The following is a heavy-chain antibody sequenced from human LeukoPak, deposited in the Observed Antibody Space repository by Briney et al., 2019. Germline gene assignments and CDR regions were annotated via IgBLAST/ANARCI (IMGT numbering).Heavy chain of an antibody. Sequence: SETLSLTCTVSGGSISSSSYYWGWIRQPPGKGLEWIGSIYYSGSTYYNPSLKSRVTISVDTSKNQFSLKLTSVTAADTAVYFCARQARYPLYYMDVWGKGTTVTISS. V-gene: IGHV4-39*01. CDR2: IYYSGST. D-gene: IGHD1-14*01. CDR1: GGSISSSSYY. CDR3: ARQARYPLYYMDV. J-gene: IGHJ6*03.